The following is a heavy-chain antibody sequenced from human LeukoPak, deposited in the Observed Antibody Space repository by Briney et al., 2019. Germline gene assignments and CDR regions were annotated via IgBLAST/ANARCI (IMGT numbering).Heavy chain of an antibody. Sequence: SETLSLTCTVSGGSISSYYWSWIRRPPGKGLEWIGYIYYSGSTNYNPSLKSRVTISVDTSKNQFSLKLSSVTAADTAVYYCASASVAAAGIGDYWGQGTLVTVSS. V-gene: IGHV4-59*08. CDR2: IYYSGST. D-gene: IGHD6-13*01. CDR3: ASASVAAAGIGDY. J-gene: IGHJ4*02. CDR1: GGSISSYY.